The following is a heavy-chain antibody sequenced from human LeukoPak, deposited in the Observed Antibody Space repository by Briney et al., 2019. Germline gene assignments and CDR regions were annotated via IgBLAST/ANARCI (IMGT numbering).Heavy chain of an antibody. Sequence: ASVKVSCKASGYTFTSYGISWVRQAPGQGLEWMGWISAYNSNTNHAQKLQGRVTMTTDTSTSTAYMELRSLRSDDTAVYYCARVGITIFGVVTNFDYWGQGTLVTVSS. V-gene: IGHV1-18*01. J-gene: IGHJ4*02. CDR2: ISAYNSNT. D-gene: IGHD3-3*01. CDR3: ARVGITIFGVVTNFDY. CDR1: GYTFTSYG.